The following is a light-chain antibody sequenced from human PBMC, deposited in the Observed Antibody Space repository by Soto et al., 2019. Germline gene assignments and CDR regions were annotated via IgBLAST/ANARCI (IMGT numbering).Light chain of an antibody. V-gene: IGKV1-5*01. CDR2: DAA. Sequence: DVQMTQSPSTLSASVGDRVTITCRASHSISSLLAWYQQKPGKAPKLLIYDAASLESGVPSRFSGSGSGTEFTLTISSLQPDDFATYYCQQYNSYPYTFGQGTKVDIK. J-gene: IGKJ2*01. CDR3: QQYNSYPYT. CDR1: HSISSL.